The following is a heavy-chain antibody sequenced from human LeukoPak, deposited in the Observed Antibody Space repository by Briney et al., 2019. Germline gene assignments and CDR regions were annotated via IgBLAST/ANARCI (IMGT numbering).Heavy chain of an antibody. J-gene: IGHJ4*02. Sequence: GSSLRLSCAASGFTFSSYGMHWVRQAPGKGLEWVAVISYDGSNKNYADSVKGRFTISRDNSKNTLYLQMNSLRAEDTAVYYCAKGSFGLQIDYWGQGTLVTVSS. CDR1: GFTFSSYG. CDR3: AKGSFGLQIDY. CDR2: ISYDGSNK. V-gene: IGHV3-30*18. D-gene: IGHD5-24*01.